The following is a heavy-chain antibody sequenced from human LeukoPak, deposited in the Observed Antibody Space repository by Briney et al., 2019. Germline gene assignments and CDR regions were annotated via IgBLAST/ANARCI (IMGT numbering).Heavy chain of an antibody. Sequence: SGGSLRLSCAASGFTVSSNYMSWVRQAPGKGLEWVSSFYRGISTYYADSVKGRFTTSRDHSKNTAYLQMDSLRPEDTAVYYCARYYDSSGYTQGAFDIWGQGTMVTVS. J-gene: IGHJ3*02. CDR1: GFTVSSNY. V-gene: IGHV3-66*02. CDR3: ARYYDSSGYTQGAFDI. D-gene: IGHD3-22*01. CDR2: FYRGIST.